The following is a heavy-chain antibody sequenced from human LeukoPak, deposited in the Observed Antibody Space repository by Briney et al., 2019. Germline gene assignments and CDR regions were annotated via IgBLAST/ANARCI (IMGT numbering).Heavy chain of an antibody. J-gene: IGHJ3*02. V-gene: IGHV4-34*01. CDR2: INHSGST. CDR1: GGSFSGYY. CDR3: ARGRPSITIFGVVIPLPRQQDAFDI. D-gene: IGHD3-3*01. Sequence: SETLSLTCAVYGGSFSGYYWSWIRQPPGKGLEWIGEINHSGSTNYNPSLKSRVTISVDTSKNQFSLKLSSVTAADTAVYYCARGRPSITIFGVVIPLPRQQDAFDIWGQGTMVTVSS.